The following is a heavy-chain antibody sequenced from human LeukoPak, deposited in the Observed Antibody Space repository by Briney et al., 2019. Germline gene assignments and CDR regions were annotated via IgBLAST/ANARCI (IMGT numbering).Heavy chain of an antibody. D-gene: IGHD6-13*01. J-gene: IGHJ3*02. V-gene: IGHV3-21*06. CDR2: IGEEKSGSWT. CDR3: AKEAAAGTGRAFDI. CDR1: GFTLSNYP. Sequence: GGSLRLSCAASGFTLSNYPMGWVRQAPVKGLEWLSAIGEEKSGSWTKSADSVKGRFTISRDNAKNSLYLQMNSLRAEDTAVYYCAKEAAAGTGRAFDIWGQGTMVTVSS.